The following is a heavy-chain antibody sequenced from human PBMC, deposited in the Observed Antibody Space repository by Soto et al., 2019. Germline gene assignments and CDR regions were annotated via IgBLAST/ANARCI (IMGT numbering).Heavy chain of an antibody. Sequence: QVQLVQSGAEVKKYGASVKVSCKASGYTFTSYDINWVRQATGQGLEWMGWMNPNSGNAGYAQKFQGRVTMTRNTSISTAYMELSSLRSEDTAVYYCAKVASYYYGLDVWGQGTTVTVSS. J-gene: IGHJ6*02. CDR2: MNPNSGNA. V-gene: IGHV1-8*01. CDR1: GYTFTSYD. CDR3: AKVASYYYGLDV.